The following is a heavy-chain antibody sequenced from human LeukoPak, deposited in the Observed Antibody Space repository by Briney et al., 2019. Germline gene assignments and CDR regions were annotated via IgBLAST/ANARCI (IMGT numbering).Heavy chain of an antibody. V-gene: IGHV3-66*02. D-gene: IGHD7-27*01. CDR2: IYSGGST. Sequence: GGSLRLSCAASGFIFSSYAMSWVRQAPGKGLEWVSVIYSGGSTYYADSVKGRFTISRDNSKNTLYLQMNSLRAEDTAVYYCTSGDPGYYYMDVWGKGTTVTVSS. J-gene: IGHJ6*03. CDR1: GFIFSSYA. CDR3: TSGDPGYYYMDV.